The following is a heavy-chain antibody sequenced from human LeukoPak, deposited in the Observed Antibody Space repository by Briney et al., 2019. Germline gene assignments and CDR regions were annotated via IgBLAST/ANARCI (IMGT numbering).Heavy chain of an antibody. CDR3: AGAGTDYTAPDAFDI. V-gene: IGHV1-69*04. CDR2: IIPILGIA. CDR1: GGTFSSYA. D-gene: IGHD4/OR15-4a*01. Sequence: ASVKVSCKASGGTFSSYAISWVRQAPGQGLEWMGRIIPILGIANYAQKFQGRVTITPDKSTSTAYMELSSLRSEDTAVYYCAGAGTDYTAPDAFDIWRKGTMVSVPS. J-gene: IGHJ3*02.